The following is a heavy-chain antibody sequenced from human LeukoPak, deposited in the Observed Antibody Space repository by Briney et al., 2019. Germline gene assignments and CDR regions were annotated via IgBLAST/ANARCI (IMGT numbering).Heavy chain of an antibody. CDR3: AAEALSGRDPNTYFDY. CDR1: GFTFTSSA. D-gene: IGHD6-19*01. J-gene: IGHJ4*02. V-gene: IGHV1-58*02. CDR2: IVVGSGNT. Sequence: SVKVSCTASGFTFTSSAMQWVRQARGQRLEWIGWIVVGSGNTNYAQKFQERVTITRDMSTSTAYMELSSLRSEDTAVYYCAAEALSGRDPNTYFDYWGQGTLVTVSS.